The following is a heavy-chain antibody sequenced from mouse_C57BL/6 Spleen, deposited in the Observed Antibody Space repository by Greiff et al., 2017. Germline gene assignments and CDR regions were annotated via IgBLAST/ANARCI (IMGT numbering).Heavy chain of an antibody. CDR3: AGVMGTKPYYAMDY. CDR1: GYSFTDYN. Sequence: EVQLQQSGPELVKPGASVKISCKASGYSFTDYNMNWVKQSNGKSLEWIGVINPNYGTTSYNQKFKGKATLTVDQSSSTAYMQLNSLTSEDSAVYYGAGVMGTKPYYAMDYWGQGTSVTVSS. CDR2: INPNYGTT. D-gene: IGHD2-14*01. J-gene: IGHJ4*01. V-gene: IGHV1-39*01.